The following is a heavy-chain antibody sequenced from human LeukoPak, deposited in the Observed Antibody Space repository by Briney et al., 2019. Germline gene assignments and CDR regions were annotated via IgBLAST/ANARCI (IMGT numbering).Heavy chain of an antibody. V-gene: IGHV3-21*01. CDR1: GLTFSDYS. J-gene: IGHJ4*02. CDR3: ATDTLGGSGSSDY. CDR2: ITSGSSYI. D-gene: IGHD3-10*01. Sequence: GGSLRLSSAASGLTFSDYSMTWVRQAPGTGLEWVSFITSGSSYIYYADSVKGRFTISRDNAKNSLYLHMNSLSAEDTAVYYCATDTLGGSGSSDYWGQGTLVTVSS.